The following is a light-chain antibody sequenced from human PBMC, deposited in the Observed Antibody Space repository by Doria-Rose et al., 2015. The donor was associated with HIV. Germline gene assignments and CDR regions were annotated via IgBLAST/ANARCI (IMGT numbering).Light chain of an antibody. CDR2: DAS. J-gene: IGKJ5*01. Sequence: GLTQPPGTLSLSPGERATLSCRASQRVKSSYLAWYQQKPGQAPRLLIYDASTRATGIPGRFSGSGSGTDFTLTISRLEPEDAAVYYCQQYGTSRGTFGQGTRLEIK. CDR3: QQYGTSRGT. V-gene: IGKV3-20*01. CDR1: QRVKSSY.